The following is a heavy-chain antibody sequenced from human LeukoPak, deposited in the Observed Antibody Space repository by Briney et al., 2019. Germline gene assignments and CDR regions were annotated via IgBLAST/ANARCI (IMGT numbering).Heavy chain of an antibody. CDR3: ARGYSSGADWFDP. Sequence: SETLSLTCAVYSGSFSGYYWSWIRQPPGKGLEWIGEINHSGSTNYNPSLKSRVTISVDTSKNQFSLKLNSMTAADTAVYYCARGYSSGADWFDPWGQGTLVTVPS. CDR1: SGSFSGYY. D-gene: IGHD6-19*01. J-gene: IGHJ5*02. V-gene: IGHV4-34*01. CDR2: INHSGST.